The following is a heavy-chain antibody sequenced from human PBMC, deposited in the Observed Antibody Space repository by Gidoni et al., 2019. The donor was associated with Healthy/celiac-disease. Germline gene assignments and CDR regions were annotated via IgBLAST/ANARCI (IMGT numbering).Heavy chain of an antibody. CDR1: GFTFSSYG. Sequence: QVQLVESGGGVVQPGRSLRLSCAASGFTFSSYGMHWVRQAPGKGLEWVAVISYDGSNKYYADSVKGRFTISRENSKNTLYLQMNSLRAEDTAVYYCAKDGGVVTRTYFRNGMDVWGQGTTVTVSS. CDR2: ISYDGSNK. V-gene: IGHV3-30*18. J-gene: IGHJ6*02. D-gene: IGHD2-21*02. CDR3: AKDGGVVTRTYFRNGMDV.